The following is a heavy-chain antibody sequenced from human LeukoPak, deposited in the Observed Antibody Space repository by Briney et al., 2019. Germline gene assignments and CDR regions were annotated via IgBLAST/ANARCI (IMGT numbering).Heavy chain of an antibody. Sequence: SKTLSLTCTVSGGSISSYYWSWIRQPPGKGLEWIGYVYYSGSTNYNPSLKSRVTISVDTSKNQFSLKLSSVTAADTAVYYCARYIVGATTMAFDIWGQGTMVTVSS. CDR1: GGSISSYY. D-gene: IGHD1-26*01. CDR2: VYYSGST. V-gene: IGHV4-59*01. J-gene: IGHJ3*02. CDR3: ARYIVGATTMAFDI.